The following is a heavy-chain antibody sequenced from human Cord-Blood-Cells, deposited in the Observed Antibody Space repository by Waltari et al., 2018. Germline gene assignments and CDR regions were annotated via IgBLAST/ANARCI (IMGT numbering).Heavy chain of an antibody. D-gene: IGHD2-15*01. CDR3: ARTLHCSGGSCYSMDY. CDR2: INHSGST. Sequence: QVPLQQWGAGLLKPSETLSLTCAVYGGSFSGYYWSWMRQPPGKGLEWIGEINHSGSTNYNPSLKSRVTISVDTSKNQFSLKLSSVTAADTAVYYCARTLHCSGGSCYSMDYWGQGTLVTVSS. CDR1: GGSFSGYY. V-gene: IGHV4-34*01. J-gene: IGHJ4*02.